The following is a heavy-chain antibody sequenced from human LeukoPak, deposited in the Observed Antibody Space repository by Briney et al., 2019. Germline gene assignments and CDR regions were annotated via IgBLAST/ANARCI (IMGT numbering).Heavy chain of an antibody. CDR2: ISGSGGST. D-gene: IGHD2-21*02. V-gene: IGHV3-23*01. CDR1: GFTFSSYA. CDR3: ARGWEGDSQFDN. J-gene: IGHJ4*02. Sequence: PGGSLRLSCAASGFTFSSYAMSWVRQAPGKGLEWVSAISGSGGSTYYADSVKGRFTISRDNSKNTLYLQINSLRAEDTAVYYCARGWEGDSQFDNWGQGTPVTVSS.